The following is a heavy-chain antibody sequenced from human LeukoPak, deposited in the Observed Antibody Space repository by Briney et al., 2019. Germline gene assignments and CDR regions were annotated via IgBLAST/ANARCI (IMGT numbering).Heavy chain of an antibody. V-gene: IGHV1-46*01. CDR3: ARGRGVHDSHTYDYFDY. CDR1: GYTFTSYY. D-gene: IGHD3-22*01. J-gene: IGHJ4*02. Sequence: ASVKVSCKASGYTFTSYYIHWVRQATGQGLEWMGIINPAGGSTTYAQKFQGSRLTLTRDTSTSTVYMELSSLRSEDTAVYYCARGRGVHDSHTYDYFDYWGQGSLVTVSS. CDR2: INPAGGST.